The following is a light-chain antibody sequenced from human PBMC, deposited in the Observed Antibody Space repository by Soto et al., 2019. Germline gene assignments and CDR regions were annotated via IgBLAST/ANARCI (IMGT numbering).Light chain of an antibody. V-gene: IGKV1-9*01. J-gene: IGKJ4*01. CDR1: QGISSY. CDR2: DPS. CDR3: QQVNVYPST. Sequence: IQLTQSPSSLSASVGDRVTITCRASQGISSYLGWYQQKPGKAPNLLIYDPSTLHSGVPSRFSGGGSGTDFTLTISSLQPEDFATYYCQQVNVYPSTFGGGTKVEIK.